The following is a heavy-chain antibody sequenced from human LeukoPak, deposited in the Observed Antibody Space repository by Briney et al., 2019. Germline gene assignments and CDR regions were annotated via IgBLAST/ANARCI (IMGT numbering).Heavy chain of an antibody. CDR1: GYSISSGYY. D-gene: IGHD3-10*01. Sequence: TPSETLSLTCTVSGYSISSGYYWGWIRQPPGKGLEWIGYIYYSGSTNYNPSLKSRVTISVDTSKNQFSLKLSSVTAADTAVYYCARGGVTMVRVIEYYLDYWGQGTLVTVSS. J-gene: IGHJ4*02. CDR3: ARGGVTMVRVIEYYLDY. V-gene: IGHV4-61*01. CDR2: IYYSGST.